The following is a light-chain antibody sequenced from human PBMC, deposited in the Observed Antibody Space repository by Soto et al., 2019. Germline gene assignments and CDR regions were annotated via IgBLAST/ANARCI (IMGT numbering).Light chain of an antibody. V-gene: IGKV3D-20*02. J-gene: IGKJ1*01. CDR1: HSMSNSN. Sequence: IVLTQSPGTLSLSPGDRATLSCRASHSMSNSNLAWYQHKPGQAPRLLIYGASNRATGIPDRFSGSGSGTDFILTISSLEPEDFAVYYCQQRSNWPPWTFGQGTKVEIK. CDR3: QQRSNWPPWT. CDR2: GAS.